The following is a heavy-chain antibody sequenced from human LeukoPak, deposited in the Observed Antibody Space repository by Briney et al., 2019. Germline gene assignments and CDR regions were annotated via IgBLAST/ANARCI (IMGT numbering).Heavy chain of an antibody. CDR1: GFTISLYW. CDR3: VRDGGYYGPDS. D-gene: IGHD3-10*01. Sequence: GGSLRLSCAASGFTISLYWMSWVRQAPGKGLECVANINQVASEKNYVDSVKGRFTISRDNAKISLYLQMNSVRAEDTAMYYCVRDGGYYGPDSWGQGALVSVSS. V-gene: IGHV3-7*04. CDR2: INQVASEK. J-gene: IGHJ4*02.